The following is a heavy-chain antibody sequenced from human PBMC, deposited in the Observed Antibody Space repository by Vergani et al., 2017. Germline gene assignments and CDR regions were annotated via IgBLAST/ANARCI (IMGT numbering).Heavy chain of an antibody. D-gene: IGHD2-2*02. Sequence: QVQLQESGPGLVKPSETLSLTCTVSGGSISSYYWSWIRQPPGKGLEWIGYIDYSGSTNYNPSLKSRVTISVDTSKNQFSLKLSSVTAADTAVYYCERGQRGYCSSNSCYKAGVYWYFDGWGRGSLVTVSS. V-gene: IGHV4-59*01. CDR2: IDYSGST. CDR3: ERGQRGYCSSNSCYKAGVYWYFDG. CDR1: GGSISSYY. J-gene: IGHJ2*01.